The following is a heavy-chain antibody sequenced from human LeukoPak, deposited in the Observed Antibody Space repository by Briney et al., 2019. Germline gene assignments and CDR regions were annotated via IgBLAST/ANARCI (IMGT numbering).Heavy chain of an antibody. CDR3: ATASVTMVRGIGTYGY. CDR1: GFTVSNNY. V-gene: IGHV3-53*01. D-gene: IGHD3-10*01. J-gene: IGHJ4*02. CDR2: IYSGGST. Sequence: GGSLRLSCAASGFTVSNNYMSWVRQAPGKGLEWVSVIYSGGSTYYADSVKGRFTISRDNSKNTLYLQMNSLRAEDTAVYYCATASVTMVRGIGTYGYWGQGTLVTVSS.